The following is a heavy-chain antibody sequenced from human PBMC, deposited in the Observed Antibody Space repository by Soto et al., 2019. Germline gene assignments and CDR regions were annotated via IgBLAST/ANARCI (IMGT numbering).Heavy chain of an antibody. J-gene: IGHJ4*02. CDR1: GYTFRNYG. Sequence: QVQLVQSGAEVKKPGASVKVSCEAYGYTFRNYGITWVRQAPGQGLEWMGWVSAYNRNTTYAQKFQERVTMTTDTSTSTAYMELRSLRSDDTAISFCARERQWESLPYWGQGTLVTVSS. D-gene: IGHD1-26*01. CDR3: ARERQWESLPY. CDR2: VSAYNRNT. V-gene: IGHV1-18*01.